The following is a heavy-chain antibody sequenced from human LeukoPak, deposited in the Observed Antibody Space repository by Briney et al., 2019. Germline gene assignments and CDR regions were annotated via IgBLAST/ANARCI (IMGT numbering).Heavy chain of an antibody. Sequence: GSLRLSCAASGFTFSSYAMSWVRQAPGKGLEWVSAISGSGGSTYYADSVKGRFTISRDNSKNTLYLQMDSLRAEDTAVYYCAKEKNPIVVAVAAVYYFDYWGQGTLVTVSS. CDR3: AKEKNPIVVAVAAVYYFDY. CDR1: GFTFSSYA. D-gene: IGHD2-15*01. CDR2: ISGSGGST. V-gene: IGHV3-23*01. J-gene: IGHJ4*02.